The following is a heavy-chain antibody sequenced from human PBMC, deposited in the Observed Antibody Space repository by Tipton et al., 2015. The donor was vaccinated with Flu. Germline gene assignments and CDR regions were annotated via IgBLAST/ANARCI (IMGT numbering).Heavy chain of an antibody. CDR2: IRRKAYGGTP. CDR1: GFTFDDYA. V-gene: IGHV3-49*04. Sequence: SLRLSCTVSGFTFDDYAVSWVRQAPGKGLEWVGFIRRKAYGGTPEYAASVKGRFTISRDESKSIAYLQMNSLKTEDTAVYYCARDPDYANFDYWGQGTPVTVSS. CDR3: ARDPDYANFDY. D-gene: IGHD4-17*01. J-gene: IGHJ4*02.